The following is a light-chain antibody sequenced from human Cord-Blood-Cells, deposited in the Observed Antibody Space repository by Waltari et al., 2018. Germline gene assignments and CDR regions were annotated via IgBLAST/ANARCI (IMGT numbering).Light chain of an antibody. CDR3: SSYTSSSTLV. Sequence: QSALTQPASVSGSPGHPITISCTGTSSDVGGYNKSSWYQQHPGKAPKLMIYEVSNRPAGVSNRFSGSKSGNTASLTISGLQAEDEADYYCSSYTSSSTLVFGGGTKLTVL. CDR1: SSDVGGYNK. CDR2: EVS. J-gene: IGLJ2*01. V-gene: IGLV2-14*01.